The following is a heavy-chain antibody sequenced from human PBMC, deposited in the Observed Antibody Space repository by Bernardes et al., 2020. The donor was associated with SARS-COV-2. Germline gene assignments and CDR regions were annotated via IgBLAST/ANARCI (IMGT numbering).Heavy chain of an antibody. J-gene: IGHJ6*02. V-gene: IGHV4-39*01. D-gene: IGHD6-13*01. Sequence: SEPLSLTCTVSGGSISSSSYYWGWLLQPPGKGLEWIGSIYYSGSTYYNPSLKSRVTISVDTSKNQFSLKLSSVTAADTAVYYCARHPVPPSSSWYEFHYYYYYGMDVWGQGTTVTVSS. CDR2: IYYSGST. CDR3: ARHPVPPSSSWYEFHYYYYYGMDV. CDR1: GGSISSSSYY.